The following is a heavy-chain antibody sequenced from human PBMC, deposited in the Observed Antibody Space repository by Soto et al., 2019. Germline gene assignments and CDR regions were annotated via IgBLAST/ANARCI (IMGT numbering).Heavy chain of an antibody. J-gene: IGHJ4*01. V-gene: IGHV3-74*01. Sequence: EVQLVESGGGLVQPGGSLRLSCAASGFTFSTSWMHWVRQTPGKGLVWVSHINPDGSITNYADSAKGRFTISRDNAKNTLFLQMNNLRAEDTSVYFWARDIVYGGNCGHGTLVTVSS. D-gene: IGHD3-16*01. CDR1: GFTFSTSW. CDR2: INPDGSIT. CDR3: ARDIVYGGN.